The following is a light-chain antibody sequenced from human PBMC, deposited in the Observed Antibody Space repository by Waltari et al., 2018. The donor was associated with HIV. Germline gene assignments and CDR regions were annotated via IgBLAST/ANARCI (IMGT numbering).Light chain of an antibody. CDR1: SSDVGGYNH. J-gene: IGLJ3*02. Sequence: QSALTQPPYASGSPGQSVTISCTGTSSDVGGYNHFSWYQQHPGKAPKLMIYEVSKRPSGVPDRFSGSKSGSTASLTVSGLQAEDEADYYCSSYAGSNNRWVFGGGTKLTVL. CDR2: EVS. CDR3: SSYAGSNNRWV. V-gene: IGLV2-8*01.